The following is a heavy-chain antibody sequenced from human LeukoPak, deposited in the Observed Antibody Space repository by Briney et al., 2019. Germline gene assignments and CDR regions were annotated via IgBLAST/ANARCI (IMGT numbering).Heavy chain of an antibody. J-gene: IGHJ4*02. CDR2: IYYSGST. V-gene: IGHV4-59*01. Sequence: PSETLSLTCTVSGGSISSYYWSWIRQPPGKGLEWIGYIYYSGSTNYNPSLKSRVTISVDTSKNQFSLKLSSVTAADTAVYYCARQYCGSTSCYPYFDYWGQGTLVTVSS. CDR1: GGSISSYY. D-gene: IGHD2-2*01. CDR3: ARQYCGSTSCYPYFDY.